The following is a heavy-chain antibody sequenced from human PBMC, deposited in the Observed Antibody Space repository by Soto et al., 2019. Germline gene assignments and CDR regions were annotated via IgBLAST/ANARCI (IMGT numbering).Heavy chain of an antibody. Sequence: EVQLLESGGGLVQPGGSLRLSCAASGFTFSSYAMSWVRQAPGKGLEWVSAISGSGGSTYYADSVKGRFTISRDNSKNTLYLQMNSLRSEDTAVYDCANAPSTSLNPGDAFEICGQGTMVTVSS. V-gene: IGHV3-23*01. CDR3: ANAPSTSLNPGDAFEI. CDR2: ISGSGGST. J-gene: IGHJ3*02. CDR1: GFTFSSYA. D-gene: IGHD4-4*01.